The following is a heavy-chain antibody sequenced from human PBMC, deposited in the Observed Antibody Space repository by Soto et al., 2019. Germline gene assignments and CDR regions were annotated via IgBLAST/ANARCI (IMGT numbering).Heavy chain of an antibody. D-gene: IGHD3-10*02. CDR1: GGSFSGYY. CDR3: AKLVRDDVRRSDLDH. Sequence: PSETLSLTCAVYGGSFSGYYWSWIRQPPGKGLEWIGEINPSASTSQNPPLRSRITISGDTSRNQFSLNLRSVTAADSGVYYCAKLVRDDVRRSDLDHWGQGTLVTVSS. J-gene: IGHJ4*02. CDR2: INPSAST. V-gene: IGHV4-34*01.